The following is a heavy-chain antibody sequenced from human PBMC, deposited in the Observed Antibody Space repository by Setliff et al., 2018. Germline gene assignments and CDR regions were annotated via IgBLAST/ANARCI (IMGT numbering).Heavy chain of an antibody. V-gene: IGHV4-38-2*01. CDR2: IFQSGNT. CDR1: DFSINSDYY. Sequence: SETLSLTCSVSDFSINSDYYWVWIRQPPGRGLEWIGSIFQSGNTYYNPSLKSRATISVDTSKNQFSLKVNSVTAADTAVYYCATLLANYGSGMDVWGQGTTVTVSS. CDR3: ATLLANYGSGMDV. J-gene: IGHJ6*02. D-gene: IGHD3-10*01.